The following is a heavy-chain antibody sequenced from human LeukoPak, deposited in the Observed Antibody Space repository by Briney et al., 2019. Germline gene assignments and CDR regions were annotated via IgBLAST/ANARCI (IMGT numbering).Heavy chain of an antibody. CDR3: AREYYYDSSGYPNWFDP. D-gene: IGHD3-22*01. J-gene: IGHJ5*02. CDR1: GYTFTGYY. V-gene: IGHV1-2*02. Sequence: ASVKVSCKASGYTFTGYYMHWVRQAPGQGLEWMGWINPNSGGTNYAQKFQGRVTMTRDTSISTAYMELSRLRSDDTAVYYCAREYYYDSSGYPNWFDPWGQGTLVTASS. CDR2: INPNSGGT.